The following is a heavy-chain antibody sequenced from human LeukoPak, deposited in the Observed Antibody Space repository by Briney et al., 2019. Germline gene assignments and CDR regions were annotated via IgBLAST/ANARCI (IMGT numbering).Heavy chain of an antibody. CDR2: ISTSSSYI. J-gene: IGHJ6*03. Sequence: PGGSLRLSCAASGFTFSSYTMNWVRQAPGKGLEWVSSISTSSSYIYYADSVKGRFTISRDNAKNSLYLQMNSLRAEDTAVYYCARDGVEGLAGEGHYYYYYYMDVWGKGTTVTISS. V-gene: IGHV3-21*01. CDR3: ARDGVEGLAGEGHYYYYYYMDV. D-gene: IGHD5-24*01. CDR1: GFTFSSYT.